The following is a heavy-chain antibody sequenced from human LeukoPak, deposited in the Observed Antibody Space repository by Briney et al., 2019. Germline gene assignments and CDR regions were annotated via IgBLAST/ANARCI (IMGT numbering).Heavy chain of an antibody. Sequence: GGSLRLSCAASGFTVSSNYMSWVRQAPGKGLEWVSVIYSGGSTSYAEYVKGGLTIFRDNSKNTLYLQMNSLRAEDTAVYYCARARLDLGWLGYYFDYWGQGTLVTVSS. CDR3: ARARLDLGWLGYYFDY. J-gene: IGHJ4*02. CDR2: IYSGGST. D-gene: IGHD5-24*01. CDR1: GFTVSSNY. V-gene: IGHV3-53*01.